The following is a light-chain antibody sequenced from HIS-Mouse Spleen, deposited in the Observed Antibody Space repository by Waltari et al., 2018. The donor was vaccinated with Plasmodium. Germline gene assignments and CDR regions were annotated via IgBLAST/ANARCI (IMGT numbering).Light chain of an antibody. CDR2: EDS. V-gene: IGLV3-10*01. Sequence: SYELTQPPSVSVSPGQTARITCSGDALPKKYAYWYQQKSGQDPGVVIYEDSKRPSGIPERFAGSSSGTMATLTISGAQVEDEADYYCYSTDSSGNHRVFGGGTKLTVL. CDR3: YSTDSSGNHRV. J-gene: IGLJ3*02. CDR1: ALPKKY.